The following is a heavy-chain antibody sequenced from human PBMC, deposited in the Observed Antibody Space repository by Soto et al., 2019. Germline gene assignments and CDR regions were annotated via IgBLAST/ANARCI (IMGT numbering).Heavy chain of an antibody. D-gene: IGHD6-19*01. CDR1: GGTFSCYS. Sequence: GASVEVCCKASGGTFSCYSISWVRQAPGQGLEWMGGIIPIFGTANYAQKFQGRVTITADESTSTAYMELSSLRSEDTAVYYCARAYTSGWYRRLGYFQQWGQGTLVTVSS. CDR2: IIPIFGTA. CDR3: ARAYTSGWYRRLGYFQQ. J-gene: IGHJ1*01. V-gene: IGHV1-69*13.